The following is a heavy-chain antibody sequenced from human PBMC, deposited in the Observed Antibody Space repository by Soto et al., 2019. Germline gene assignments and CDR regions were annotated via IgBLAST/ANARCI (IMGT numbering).Heavy chain of an antibody. D-gene: IGHD2-21*01. CDR2: ISYDGSNK. V-gene: IGHV3-30*18. Sequence: LRLSCAASGFTFSSYGMHWVRQAPGKGLEWVAVISYDGSNKYYADSVKGRFTISRDNSKNTLYLQMNSLRAEDTAVYYCAKDVVATHYYYYYGMDVWGQGTTVTVSS. CDR3: AKDVVATHYYYYYGMDV. J-gene: IGHJ6*02. CDR1: GFTFSSYG.